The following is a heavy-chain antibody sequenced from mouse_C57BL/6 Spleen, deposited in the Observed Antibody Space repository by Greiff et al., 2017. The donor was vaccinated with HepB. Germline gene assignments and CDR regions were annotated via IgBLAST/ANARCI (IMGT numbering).Heavy chain of an antibody. D-gene: IGHD3-2*02. J-gene: IGHJ2*01. CDR3: ARLAQAYFGY. V-gene: IGHV5-9*01. CDR2: ISGGGGNT. Sequence: EVNLVESGGGLVKPGGSLKLSCAASGFTFSSYTMSWVRQTPEKRLEWVATISGGGGNTYYPDSVKGRFTISRDNAKNTLYLQMSSLRSEDTALYYCARLAQAYFGYWGQGTTLTVSS. CDR1: GFTFSSYT.